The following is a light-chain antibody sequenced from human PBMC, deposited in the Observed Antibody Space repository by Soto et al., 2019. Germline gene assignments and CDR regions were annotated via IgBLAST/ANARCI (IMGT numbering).Light chain of an antibody. V-gene: IGLV1-40*01. CDR3: GTWDSSLSVVV. Sequence: QSVLAQPPSVSGAPGQRVTISCTGSSSNIGAGFDVHWYQQLPGTAPKVLIYGNNNRPSGVPDRFSGSKSGTSATLGITGLQTGDEADYYCGTWDSSLSVVVFGGGTKLTVL. J-gene: IGLJ2*01. CDR2: GNN. CDR1: SSNIGAGFD.